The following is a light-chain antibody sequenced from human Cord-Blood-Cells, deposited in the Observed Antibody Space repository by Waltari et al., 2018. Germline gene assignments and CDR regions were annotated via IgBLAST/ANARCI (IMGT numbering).Light chain of an antibody. J-gene: IGKJ2*01. CDR2: AAS. CDR1: ESISSD. Sequence: DIHMTQSPSSLSVSVGARVAFTGRASESISSDLNWYQQKPRKAPKLLIYAASSLQSGVPSRVSGSGSGTDFTLTISSLQPEDFATYYFQQSYSTPYTLGQGTKLEIK. CDR3: QQSYSTPYT. V-gene: IGKV1-39*01.